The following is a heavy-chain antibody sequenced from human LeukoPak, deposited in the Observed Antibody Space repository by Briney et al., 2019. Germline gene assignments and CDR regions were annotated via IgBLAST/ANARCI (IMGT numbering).Heavy chain of an antibody. V-gene: IGHV4-34*01. CDR2: INLNGST. CDR3: ARGRRITMVRGVVGFDI. D-gene: IGHD3-10*01. CDR1: GGSFSGSY. Sequence: SETLSLTCAVYGGSFSGSYWSWIRQPPGKGLDWRGEINLNGSTNYNPDLKSRVAISVDTSKNQFSLKLSSVTAAGAAVYYWARGRRITMVRGVVGFDIWGQGTRVTVSS. J-gene: IGHJ3*02.